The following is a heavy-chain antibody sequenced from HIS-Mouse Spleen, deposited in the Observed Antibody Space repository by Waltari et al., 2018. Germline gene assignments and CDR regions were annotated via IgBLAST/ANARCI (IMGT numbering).Heavy chain of an antibody. D-gene: IGHD6-13*01. CDR2: IYYSGST. J-gene: IGHJ2*01. Sequence: QLQLQESGPGLVTPSETLSLTCTVSGGSISSRSYHWGRIRQPPGKGLEWIGSIYYSGSTYYNPSLKSRVTISVDTSKNQFSLKLSSVTAADTAVYYCAREIPYSSSWYDWYFDLRGRGTLVTVSS. CDR3: AREIPYSSSWYDWYFDL. CDR1: GGSISSRSYH. V-gene: IGHV4-39*07.